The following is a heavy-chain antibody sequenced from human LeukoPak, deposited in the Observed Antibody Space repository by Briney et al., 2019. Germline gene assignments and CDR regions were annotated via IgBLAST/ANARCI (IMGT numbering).Heavy chain of an antibody. J-gene: IGHJ4*02. CDR3: AIIYYGSASPDGY. Sequence: SVSVSFKASGVSFTNYAIGWVRQAPGQGLEWKGTTVPIYEATNYPPTFRGTVTMTAHQSTSTPYMELSRLTSEDTAMYYCAIIYYGSASPDGYWGQGTLVTVSS. D-gene: IGHD3-10*01. CDR2: TVPIYEAT. V-gene: IGHV1-69*15. CDR1: GVSFTNYA.